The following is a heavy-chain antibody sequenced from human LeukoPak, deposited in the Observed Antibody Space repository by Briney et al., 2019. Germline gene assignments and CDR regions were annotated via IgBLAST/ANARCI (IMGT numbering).Heavy chain of an antibody. J-gene: IGHJ4*02. D-gene: IGHD3-9*01. V-gene: IGHV3-33*01. Sequence: GGSLRLSCAASGFTFSSNGMHWVRQAPGKGLEWVAVIWYDGSNKYYADSVKGRFTISRDNSKNTLYLQMNSLRAEDTAVYYCARDGDILTGYYFDYWGQGTLVTVSS. CDR2: IWYDGSNK. CDR1: GFTFSSNG. CDR3: ARDGDILTGYYFDY.